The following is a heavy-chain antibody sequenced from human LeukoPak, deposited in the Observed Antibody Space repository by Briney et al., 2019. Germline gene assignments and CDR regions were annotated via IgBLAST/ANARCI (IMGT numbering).Heavy chain of an antibody. CDR2: ISGSGGST. Sequence: GGSLRLSCAASGFTLGSYSMTWVRQTPGKGLEWVSAISGSGGSTYYADSVKGRFTISRDNSKNTLFLQMNSLRAEDTAVYYCARGYGAHAGDYWGQGTLVTVSS. CDR3: ARGYGAHAGDY. CDR1: GFTLGSYS. J-gene: IGHJ4*02. D-gene: IGHD4-17*01. V-gene: IGHV3-23*01.